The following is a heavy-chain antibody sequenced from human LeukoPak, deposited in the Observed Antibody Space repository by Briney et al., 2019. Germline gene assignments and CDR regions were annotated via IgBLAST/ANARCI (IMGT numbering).Heavy chain of an antibody. V-gene: IGHV4-34*01. CDR1: GGSFSGYY. J-gene: IGHJ6*03. Sequence: SETLSLTCAVYGGSFSGYYWSWIRQPPGKGLEWIGEINHSGSTNYNPSLKSRVTISVDTSKNQFSLKLSSVTAADTAVCYCATRETSYCYYMDVWGKGTTVTISS. D-gene: IGHD1-26*01. CDR2: INHSGST. CDR3: ATRETSYCYYMDV.